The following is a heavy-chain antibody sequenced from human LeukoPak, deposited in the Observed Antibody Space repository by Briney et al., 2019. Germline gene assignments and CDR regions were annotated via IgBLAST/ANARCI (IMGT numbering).Heavy chain of an antibody. CDR3: ARQLYSGGYYYVDY. CDR1: GYTFTGYY. V-gene: IGHV1-2*02. J-gene: IGHJ4*02. D-gene: IGHD3-22*01. CDR2: INPNSGGT. Sequence: ASMKVSCKASGYTFTGYYMHWVRQAPGQGLEWMGWINPNSGGTNYAQKFQARVTMTRDTSISTAYMELSRLRSDDTAVYYCARQLYSGGYYYVDYWGQGTLVTVSS.